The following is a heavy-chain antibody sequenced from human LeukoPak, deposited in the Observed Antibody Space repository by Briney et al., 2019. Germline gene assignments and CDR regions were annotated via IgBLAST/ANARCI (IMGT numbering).Heavy chain of an antibody. D-gene: IGHD3-22*01. Sequence: SETLSLTCTVSGGSISSYYWSWIRQPPGKGLEWIGYIYYSGSTKYNPSLKSRVTISVDTSKNQFSLKLSSVTAADTAVYYCARLTANYYDSSGLFDYWGQGTLVTVSS. J-gene: IGHJ4*02. CDR2: IYYSGST. CDR3: ARLTANYYDSSGLFDY. V-gene: IGHV4-59*08. CDR1: GGSISSYY.